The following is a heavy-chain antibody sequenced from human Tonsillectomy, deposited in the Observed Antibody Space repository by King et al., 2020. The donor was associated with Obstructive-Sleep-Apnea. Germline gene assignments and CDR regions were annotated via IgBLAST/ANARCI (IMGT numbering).Heavy chain of an antibody. V-gene: IGHV3-21*01. J-gene: IGHJ4*02. CDR3: ARGLQSGSYPQPNPKGFDY. D-gene: IGHD1-26*01. CDR1: GFTFSSYS. Sequence: QLVQSGGGLVKPGGSLRLSCAASGFTFSSYSMNWVRQAPGKGLEWVSSISSSSSYIYYADSVKGRFTISRDNAKNSLYLQMNSLRAGDTAVYYCARGLQSGSYPQPNPKGFDYWGQGTLVTVSS. CDR2: ISSSSSYI.